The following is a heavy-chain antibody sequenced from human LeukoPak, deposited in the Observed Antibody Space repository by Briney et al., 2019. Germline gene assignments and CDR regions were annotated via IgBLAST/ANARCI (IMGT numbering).Heavy chain of an antibody. Sequence: PGGSLRLSCAASGFTFSSYGMHWVRQAPGKGLEWMAFIRYDGTNKYYADSVKGRFTISRDNSKNTMYLQMNSLRAEDTAVYFCATGRDTAMVRLDYWGQGTLVTVSS. J-gene: IGHJ4*02. CDR1: GFTFSSYG. CDR3: ATGRDTAMVRLDY. V-gene: IGHV3-30*02. D-gene: IGHD5-18*01. CDR2: IRYDGTNK.